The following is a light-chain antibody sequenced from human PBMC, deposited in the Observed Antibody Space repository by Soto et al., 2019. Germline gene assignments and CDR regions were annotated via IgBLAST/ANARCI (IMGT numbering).Light chain of an antibody. V-gene: IGLV1-40*01. Sequence: QSVLTQPPSVSGAPGQRVTISCTGSSSNIGAGYDVHWYQQLPGTAPKLLIYGNSNRPSGVPDRFSGSKSGTSASLAITGLQAEDEADYYCQSYDSSSVVLGGGTKVTVL. CDR2: GNS. CDR3: QSYDSSSVV. CDR1: SSNIGAGYD. J-gene: IGLJ2*01.